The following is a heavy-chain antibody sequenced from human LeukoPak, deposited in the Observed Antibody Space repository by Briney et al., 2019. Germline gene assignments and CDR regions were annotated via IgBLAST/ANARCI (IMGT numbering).Heavy chain of an antibody. D-gene: IGHD5-12*01. Sequence: GRSLRLSCAASGFTFDDYGMHWVRQAPGKGLEWVSGINWNGATVGYAESVQGRFTISRDNAKNSLYLQMNSLTPEDTALYYCAKVAVVATIRSSGAYFDYWGQGTLVTVSA. CDR2: INWNGATV. CDR1: GFTFDDYG. CDR3: AKVAVVATIRSSGAYFDY. J-gene: IGHJ4*02. V-gene: IGHV3-9*01.